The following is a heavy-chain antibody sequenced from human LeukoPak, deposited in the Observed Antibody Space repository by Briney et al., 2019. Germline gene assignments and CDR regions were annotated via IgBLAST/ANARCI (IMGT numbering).Heavy chain of an antibody. CDR1: GFTFSSYS. V-gene: IGHV3-48*01. D-gene: IGHD5-12*01. CDR2: ISSSSSTI. Sequence: HSGGSLRLSCAASGFTFSSYSMNWVRQAPGKGLEWVSYISSSSSTIYYADSVKGRFTISRDNAKNSLYLQMNSLRAEDTAVYYCARHSMEYSGYPDDYWGQGTLVTVSS. CDR3: ARHSMEYSGYPDDY. J-gene: IGHJ4*02.